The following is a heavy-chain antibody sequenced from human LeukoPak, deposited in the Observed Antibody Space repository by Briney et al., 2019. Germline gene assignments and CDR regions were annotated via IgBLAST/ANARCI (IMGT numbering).Heavy chain of an antibody. D-gene: IGHD3-10*01. Sequence: GGSLRLSCAASGFTFSSYAMSWVRQAPGKGLEWVSAISGSGGSTYYADSVKGRFTISRDNAKNSLYLQMNSLRAEDTAVYYCARVEGGVERGFGELFRYYYYYYGMDVWGQGTTVTVSS. CDR2: ISGSGGST. J-gene: IGHJ6*02. CDR1: GFTFSSYA. CDR3: ARVEGGVERGFGELFRYYYYYYGMDV. V-gene: IGHV3-23*01.